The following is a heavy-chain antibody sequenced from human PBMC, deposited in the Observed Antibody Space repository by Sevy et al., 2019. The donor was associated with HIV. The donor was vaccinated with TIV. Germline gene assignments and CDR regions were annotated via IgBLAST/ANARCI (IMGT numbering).Heavy chain of an antibody. D-gene: IGHD3-22*01. CDR3: ARSPWYYDSSGYYSLDY. Sequence: ASVKVSCKASGYTFTGYYMHWVRQAPGQGLEWMGWINPNSGGTNYAQKFQGRVTMTRDTSISTAYMELGRLRSDDTAVYYCARSPWYYDSSGYYSLDYWGQGTLVTVSS. CDR1: GYTFTGYY. V-gene: IGHV1-2*02. J-gene: IGHJ4*02. CDR2: INPNSGGT.